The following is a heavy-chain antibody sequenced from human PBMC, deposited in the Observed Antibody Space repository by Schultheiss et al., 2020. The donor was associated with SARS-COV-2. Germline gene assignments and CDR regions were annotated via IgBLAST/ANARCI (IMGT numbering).Heavy chain of an antibody. CDR3: ARDGYATYYYGMDV. CDR1: GGSISSGGYY. CDR2: IYYSGST. D-gene: IGHD5-12*01. V-gene: IGHV4-61*08. Sequence: SETLSLTCAVSGGSISSGGYYWTWIRQSPGMGLEWIGYIYYSGSTNYNPSLKSRVTVSVDTSKNQFSLKLSSVTAADTAVYYCARDGYATYYYGMDVWGQGTTVTVSS. J-gene: IGHJ6*02.